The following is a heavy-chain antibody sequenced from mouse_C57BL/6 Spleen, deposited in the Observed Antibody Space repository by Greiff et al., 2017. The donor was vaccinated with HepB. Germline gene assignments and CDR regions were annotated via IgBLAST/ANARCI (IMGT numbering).Heavy chain of an antibody. Sequence: EVKVVESGEGLVKPGGSLKLSCAASGFTFSSYAMSWVRQTPEQRLEWVAYISSGGDYIYYADTVKGRFTISRDNARNTLYLQMSSLKSEDTAMYYCTRDGYDSTSLGAMDYWGQGTSVTVSS. CDR3: TRDGYDSTSLGAMDY. CDR2: ISSGGDYI. V-gene: IGHV5-9-1*02. CDR1: GFTFSSYA. J-gene: IGHJ4*01. D-gene: IGHD2-4*01.